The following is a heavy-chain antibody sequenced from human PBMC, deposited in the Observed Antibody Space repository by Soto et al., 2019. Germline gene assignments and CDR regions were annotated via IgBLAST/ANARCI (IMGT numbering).Heavy chain of an antibody. CDR1: GYTLTELS. CDR2: FDPEDGET. D-gene: IGHD3-10*01. J-gene: IGHJ3*02. Sequence: ASVKVSCKVSGYTLTELSMHWVRQAPGKGLEWMGGFDPEDGETIYAQKFQGRVTMTEDTSTDTAYMELSSLRSEDTAVYYCATYAYYYGSGWRLGRTWGAFDIWGQGTMVTVS. V-gene: IGHV1-24*01. CDR3: ATYAYYYGSGWRLGRTWGAFDI.